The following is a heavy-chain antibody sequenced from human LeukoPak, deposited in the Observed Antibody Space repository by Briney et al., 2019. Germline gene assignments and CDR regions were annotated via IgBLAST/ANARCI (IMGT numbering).Heavy chain of an antibody. D-gene: IGHD4-23*01. Sequence: PEESLKLSCTGSGFTLSSYAMNWVRRAPGQGLEWVSSISSSSSDIYYTDSVKGRFTISRDNAKNSLYLQMNSLRAEDTAVYYCVTDYGGSSGAFDIWGQGTMVTVSS. J-gene: IGHJ3*02. V-gene: IGHV3-21*01. CDR2: ISSSSSDI. CDR3: VTDYGGSSGAFDI. CDR1: GFTLSSYA.